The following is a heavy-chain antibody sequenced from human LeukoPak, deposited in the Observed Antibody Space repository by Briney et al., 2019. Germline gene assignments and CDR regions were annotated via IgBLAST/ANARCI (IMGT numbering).Heavy chain of an antibody. D-gene: IGHD3-16*01. CDR3: ARDRDWGRLVDY. V-gene: IGHV3-11*01. J-gene: IGHJ4*02. Sequence: LSLTCTVSGGSISSSSYYWGWIRQAPGKGLEWVSYISSSGSTIYYADSVKGRFTISRDNAKNSLYLQMNSLRAEDTAAYYCARDRDWGRLVDYWGQGTLVTVSS. CDR2: ISSSGSTI. CDR1: GGSISSSSYY.